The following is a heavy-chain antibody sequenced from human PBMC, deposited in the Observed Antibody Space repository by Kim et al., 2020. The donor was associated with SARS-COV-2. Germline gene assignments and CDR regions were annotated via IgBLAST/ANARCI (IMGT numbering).Heavy chain of an antibody. Sequence: SETLSLTCTVSGGSVSSGSYYWSWIRQPPGKGLEWIGYIYYSGSTNYNPSLKSRVTISVDTSKNQFSLKLSSVTAADTAVYYCARIRGYSYGYVPKYFDYWGQGTLVTVSS. CDR1: GGSVSSGSYY. CDR3: ARIRGYSYGYVPKYFDY. D-gene: IGHD5-18*01. V-gene: IGHV4-61*01. J-gene: IGHJ4*02. CDR2: IYYSGST.